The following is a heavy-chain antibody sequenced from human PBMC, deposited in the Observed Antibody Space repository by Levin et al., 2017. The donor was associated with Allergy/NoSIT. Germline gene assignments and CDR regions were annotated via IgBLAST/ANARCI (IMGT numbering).Heavy chain of an antibody. D-gene: IGHD3-10*01. CDR3: ARAGRLSLGSGTEQSWHCYAMDV. V-gene: IGHV3-53*01. CDR1: GFTVSSNY. J-gene: IGHJ6*02. Sequence: PGGSLRLSCAASGFTVSSNYMSWVRQAPGKGLEWVSVIYSGGSTYYVDSVKGRFTISRDNSKNTLYLQMNSLRAEDTAVYYCARAGRLSLGSGTEQSWHCYAMDVWGQGTTVTVSS. CDR2: IYSGGST.